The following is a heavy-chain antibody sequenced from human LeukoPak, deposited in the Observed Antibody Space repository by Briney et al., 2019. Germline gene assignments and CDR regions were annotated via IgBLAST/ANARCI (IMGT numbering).Heavy chain of an antibody. CDR3: AKGYSGSYAGVDY. Sequence: GGSLRLSCAASGFTFDDYVTHWVRQAPGKGLEWVSGISWNSDSIAYADSVKGRFTISRDGAKNSLYLQINSLRAEDTASYYCAKGYSGSYAGVDYWGQGTLVTVSS. CDR1: GFTFDDYV. V-gene: IGHV3-9*01. CDR2: ISWNSDSI. J-gene: IGHJ4*02. D-gene: IGHD1-26*01.